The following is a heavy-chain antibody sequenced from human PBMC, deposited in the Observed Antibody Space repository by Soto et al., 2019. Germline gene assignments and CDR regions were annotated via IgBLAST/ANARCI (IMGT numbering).Heavy chain of an antibody. J-gene: IGHJ4*02. Sequence: PGGSLRLSCAASGFTFSSYTMSWVRQAPGKGLEWVSYISSSSSTIYYADSVKGRFTISRDNAKNTLYLQMNSLRAEDTAVYYSASLRLGELSSDYWGQGTLVTVSS. CDR1: GFTFSSYT. CDR3: ASLRLGELSSDY. D-gene: IGHD3-16*02. V-gene: IGHV3-48*01. CDR2: ISSSSSTI.